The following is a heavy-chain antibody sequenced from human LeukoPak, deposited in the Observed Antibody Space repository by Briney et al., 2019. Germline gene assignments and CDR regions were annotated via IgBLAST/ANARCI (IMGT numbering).Heavy chain of an antibody. D-gene: IGHD4-17*01. V-gene: IGHV4-39*07. J-gene: IGHJ4*02. Sequence: PSETLSLTCTVYGGSVSSSSHYWDWIRQPPGKGLEWIGSVYYTGTTNYNPSLKSRVTISVDKSKNQFSLKLSSVTAADTAVYYCAGSYESTTVTSYYFDYWGQGTLVTVSS. CDR1: GGSVSSSSHY. CDR3: AGSYESTTVTSYYFDY. CDR2: VYYTGTT.